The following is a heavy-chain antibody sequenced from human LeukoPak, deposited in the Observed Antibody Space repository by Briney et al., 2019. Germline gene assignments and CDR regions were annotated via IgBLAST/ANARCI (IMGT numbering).Heavy chain of an antibody. CDR2: ISGSGGST. V-gene: IGHV3-23*01. CDR1: GFTFSSYG. Sequence: PGGSLRLSCEASGFTFSSYGMSWVRQAPGKGLEWVSAISGSGGSTYYADSVKGRFTISRDNSKNTLYLQMNSLRAEDTAVYYCARSPEISSGYQYYFDYWGQGTLVTVSS. D-gene: IGHD3-22*01. CDR3: ARSPEISSGYQYYFDY. J-gene: IGHJ4*02.